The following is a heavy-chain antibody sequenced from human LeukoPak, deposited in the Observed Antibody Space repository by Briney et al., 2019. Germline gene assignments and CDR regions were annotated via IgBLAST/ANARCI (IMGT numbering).Heavy chain of an antibody. CDR1: GGSISSRTYY. CDR3: ARVGTNGWDY. D-gene: IGHD2-8*01. J-gene: IGHJ4*02. CDR2: IYYSGST. V-gene: IGHV4-39*07. Sequence: SETLSLTCTVSGGSISSRTYYWGWIRQPPGKGLEWIGSIYYSGSTYYNPSLKSRVTISVDTYKNQFSLKLSSVTAADTAVYYCARVGTNGWDYWGQGTLVTVSS.